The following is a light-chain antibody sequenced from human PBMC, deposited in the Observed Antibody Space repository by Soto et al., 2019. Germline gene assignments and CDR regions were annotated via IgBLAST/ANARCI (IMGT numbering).Light chain of an antibody. Sequence: DIQMTQSPSTLSASVGDRVTITCRASQSISSWLAWYQQKPGKAPKLLIYDASSLESWVPSRFSGSGSGTEFTLTISSLQPDDFATYYCQQYNSYRTFGQGTKVEIK. V-gene: IGKV1-5*01. CDR3: QQYNSYRT. J-gene: IGKJ1*01. CDR2: DAS. CDR1: QSISSW.